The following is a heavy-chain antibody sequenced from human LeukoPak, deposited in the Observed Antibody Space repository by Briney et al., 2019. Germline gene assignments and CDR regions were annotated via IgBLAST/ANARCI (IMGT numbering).Heavy chain of an antibody. CDR1: GGTFSTYA. CDR2: IIPLFRTA. Sequence: SVKVSCKVSGGTFSTYAISWVRQAPGQGLEWMGGIIPLFRTANYAQKFQGRVAITADGSTSTAYMELSSLRSEDTAVYYCARGGSWTSYYYYGMDVWGQGTTVTVSS. D-gene: IGHD6-13*01. V-gene: IGHV1-69*13. CDR3: ARGGSWTSYYYYGMDV. J-gene: IGHJ6*02.